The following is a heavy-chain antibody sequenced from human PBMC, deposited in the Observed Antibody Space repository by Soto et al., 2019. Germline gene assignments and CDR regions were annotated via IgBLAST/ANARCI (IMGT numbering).Heavy chain of an antibody. V-gene: IGHV1-2*02. J-gene: IGHJ6*02. CDR3: ASAGSSGSSYYYYYYGMDV. CDR1: GYTFTGYY. Sequence: ASVKVSCKASGYTFTGYYMHWVRQAPGQGLEWMGWINPNSGGTNYAQKFQGRVTMTRDTSISTAYMELSRLRSDDMAVYYCASAGSSGSSYYYYYYGMDVWGQGTTVTVSS. D-gene: IGHD3-10*01. CDR2: INPNSGGT.